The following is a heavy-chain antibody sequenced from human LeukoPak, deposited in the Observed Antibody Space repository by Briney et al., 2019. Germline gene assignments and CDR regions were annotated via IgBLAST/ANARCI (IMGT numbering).Heavy chain of an antibody. CDR1: GGSISSSSYY. V-gene: IGHV4-39*07. Sequence: SETLSLTCTVSGGSISSSSYYWGWIRQPPGKGLEWIGSIYYSGSTYYNPSLKSRVTISVDTSKNQFSLKLSSVTAADTAVYYCVRLTSYYYYGMDVWGQGTTVTVSS. CDR3: VRLTSYYYYGMDV. CDR2: IYYSGST. J-gene: IGHJ6*02. D-gene: IGHD2-21*02.